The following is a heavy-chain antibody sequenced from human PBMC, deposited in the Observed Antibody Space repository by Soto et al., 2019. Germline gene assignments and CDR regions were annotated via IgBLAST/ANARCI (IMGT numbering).Heavy chain of an antibody. CDR2: IIPIFGTA. V-gene: IGHV1-69*12. J-gene: IGHJ6*02. Sequence: QVQLVQSGAEVKKPGSSVKVSCKASGGTFSSYAISWVRQAPGQGLEGMGGIIPIFGTANYAQKFQGRVTITADESTSTAYMELSSLRSEDTAVYYCASGDYDFWSGPGGGMDVWGQGTKVTDSS. D-gene: IGHD3-3*01. CDR1: GGTFSSYA. CDR3: ASGDYDFWSGPGGGMDV.